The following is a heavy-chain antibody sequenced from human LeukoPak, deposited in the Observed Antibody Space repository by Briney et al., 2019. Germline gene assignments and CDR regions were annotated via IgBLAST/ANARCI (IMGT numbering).Heavy chain of an antibody. V-gene: IGHV1-69*13. D-gene: IGHD5-18*01. CDR1: GGTFSSCA. CDR3: ARGGYSYGYYYYYGMDV. Sequence: ASVKVSCKASGGTFSSCAISWVRQAPGQWLELMGGSSPIFGTANYAQTFQGRVTITADESTSTAYMELSSLRSEDTAVYYCARGGYSYGYYYYYGMDVWGQGTTVTVSS. CDR2: SSPIFGTA. J-gene: IGHJ6*02.